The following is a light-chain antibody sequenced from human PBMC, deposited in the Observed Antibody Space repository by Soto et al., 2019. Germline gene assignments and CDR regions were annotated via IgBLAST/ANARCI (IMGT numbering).Light chain of an antibody. CDR3: QQYTLFPWT. J-gene: IGKJ1*01. V-gene: IGKV1-5*01. CDR1: QSVAKW. CDR2: GAT. Sequence: DIQMTQSPPTLSASVGDRVSLSCRASQSVAKWLAWFQQKPGGAPRLLIQGATSLQDGVPLRFSGSGSETEFTLTINSLQSDDSATYYCQQYTLFPWTFGQGTKVDIK.